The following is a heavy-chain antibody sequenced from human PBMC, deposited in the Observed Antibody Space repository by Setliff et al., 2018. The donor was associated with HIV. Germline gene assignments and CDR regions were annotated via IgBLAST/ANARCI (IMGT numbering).Heavy chain of an antibody. D-gene: IGHD4-4*01. CDR1: GGSVSGYY. Sequence: SETLSLPCTISGGSVSGYYWSWIRQPPGKGLEWIGYIYYSGSANHNPSLKSRVTISVDTSKNEVSLKLTYVTSADTAVYYCARITDDYSRFYYYMDVWGKGTTVTVSS. V-gene: IGHV4-59*02. J-gene: IGHJ6*03. CDR3: ARITDDYSRFYYYMDV. CDR2: IYYSGSA.